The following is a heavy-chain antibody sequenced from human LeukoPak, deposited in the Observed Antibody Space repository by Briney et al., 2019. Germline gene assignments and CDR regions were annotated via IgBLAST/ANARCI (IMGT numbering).Heavy chain of an antibody. D-gene: IGHD2-2*01. CDR1: GFTFSSYA. J-gene: IGHJ6*02. Sequence: GGSLRLSCAASGFTFSSYAMSWVRQAPGKGLEWVSAISGSGASPYYSDSVRGRFTISRDNSQNTLYLQMNSLRAEDTAVYYCARAPYHYCSSTSCYFDGMDVWGQGTTVTVSS. CDR2: ISGSGASP. V-gene: IGHV3-23*01. CDR3: ARAPYHYCSSTSCYFDGMDV.